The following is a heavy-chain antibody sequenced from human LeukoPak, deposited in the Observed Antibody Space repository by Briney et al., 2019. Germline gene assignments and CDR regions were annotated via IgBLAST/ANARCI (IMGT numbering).Heavy chain of an antibody. Sequence: SETLSLTCTVSGGSISSSSYYWGWIRQPPGKGLEWIGSIYYSGSTYYNPSLKSRVTISVDTSKNQFSLKLSSVTAADTAVYYCAKDRITIGRDAFDIWGQGTMVTVSS. V-gene: IGHV4-39*02. D-gene: IGHD1-14*01. J-gene: IGHJ3*02. CDR2: IYYSGST. CDR1: GGSISSSSYY. CDR3: AKDRITIGRDAFDI.